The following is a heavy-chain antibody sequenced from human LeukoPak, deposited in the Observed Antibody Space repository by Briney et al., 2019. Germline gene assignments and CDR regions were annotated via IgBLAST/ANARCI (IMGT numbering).Heavy chain of an antibody. J-gene: IGHJ4*02. CDR2: IKQDGSEK. CDR1: GFTFSSYW. D-gene: IGHD3-22*01. Sequence: GGSLRLSCAASGFTFSSYWMSWVRQAPGKGLEWVANIKQDGSEKYYVDSVKGRFTISRDNSKNTLYLQMNSLRAEDTAVYYCAKDRTFYYYDSSGYAPLRNYFDYWGQGTLVTVSS. CDR3: AKDRTFYYYDSSGYAPLRNYFDY. V-gene: IGHV3-7*03.